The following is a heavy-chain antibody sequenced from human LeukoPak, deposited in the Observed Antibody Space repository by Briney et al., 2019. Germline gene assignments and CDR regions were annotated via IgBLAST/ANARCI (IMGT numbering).Heavy chain of an antibody. CDR2: ISSSGTTI. Sequence: GGSLSPSGPPPGSTSRSYRMNWFGQAQGKGWRGFPYISSSGTTIYYADSVKGRFTISRDNAKNSLYLQMNSLRDEDTAVYYCARVWGLAVAGGEIEYWGQGTLVTVSS. J-gene: IGHJ4*02. CDR3: ARVWGLAVAGGEIEY. D-gene: IGHD6-13*01. CDR1: GSTSRSYR. V-gene: IGHV3-48*02.